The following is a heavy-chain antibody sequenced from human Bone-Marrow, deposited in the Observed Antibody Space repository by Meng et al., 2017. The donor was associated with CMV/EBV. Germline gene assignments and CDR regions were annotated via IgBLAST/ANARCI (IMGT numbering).Heavy chain of an antibody. CDR3: ARGAPGH. CDR2: ISDSGST. J-gene: IGHJ4*02. CDR1: GGSFSGYS. Sequence: SETLSLTCAVYGGSFSGYSWTWIRQSPGKGLEWIGDISDSGSTNYNPSLKSRVSILLDTSRNQFSLKLTSVTAADTAVYYCARGAPGHWGQGNLVNVAS. V-gene: IGHV4-34*01.